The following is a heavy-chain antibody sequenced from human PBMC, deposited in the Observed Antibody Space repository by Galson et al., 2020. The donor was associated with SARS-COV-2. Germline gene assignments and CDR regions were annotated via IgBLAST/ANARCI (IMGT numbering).Heavy chain of an antibody. CDR2: IKQDGSEK. Sequence: GGSLRLSCAASGFTFSRYWMSWVRQAPGKGLEWVANIKQDGSEKYYVDSVKGRFTISRDNAKNSLYLQMNSLRAEDTAVYYCARGVCSGGSCYSGVVDYWGQGTLVTGSS. CDR1: GFTFSRYW. CDR3: ARGVCSGGSCYSGVVDY. V-gene: IGHV3-7*03. D-gene: IGHD2-15*01. J-gene: IGHJ4*02.